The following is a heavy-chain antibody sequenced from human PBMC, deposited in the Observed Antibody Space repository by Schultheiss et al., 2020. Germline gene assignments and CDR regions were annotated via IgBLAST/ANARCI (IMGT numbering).Heavy chain of an antibody. V-gene: IGHV1-24*01. CDR3: ATGLQLEPDACDI. J-gene: IGHJ3*02. CDR2: FDPEDGET. Sequence: ASVKVSCKVSGYTLTELSMHWVRQAPGKGLEWMGGFDPEDGETIYAQKFQGRVTMTTDTSTSTAYMELRSLRSDDTAVYYCATGLQLEPDACDIWGQGTMVTVAS. D-gene: IGHD1-1*01. CDR1: GYTLTELS.